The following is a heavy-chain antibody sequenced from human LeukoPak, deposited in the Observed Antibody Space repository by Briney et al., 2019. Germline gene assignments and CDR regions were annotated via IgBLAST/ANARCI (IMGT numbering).Heavy chain of an antibody. J-gene: IGHJ4*02. V-gene: IGHV3-7*01. CDR2: IKQDGSEK. Sequence: GGSLRLSCATSGFTFSNYAIHWVRQAPGKGLEWVANIKQDGSEKYYVDSVKGRFTISRDNAKNSLYLQMNSLRAEDTAVYYCAREYYASCLDYWGQGTLVTVSS. D-gene: IGHD2-2*01. CDR1: GFTFSNYA. CDR3: AREYYASCLDY.